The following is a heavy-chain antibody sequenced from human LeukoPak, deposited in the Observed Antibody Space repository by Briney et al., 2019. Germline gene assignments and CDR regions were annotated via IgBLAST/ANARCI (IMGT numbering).Heavy chain of an antibody. J-gene: IGHJ4*02. D-gene: IGHD6-19*01. CDR3: ASESETSGWYDY. CDR1: GFIFDNYA. V-gene: IGHV3-43*02. Sequence: GGSLRLSCAAPGFIFDNYAINWGRQAPGKGLEWGSLLSGDRGSTLYADSVRGRFTISRDNNRKSLSLQMSSLRSDDTALYYCASESETSGWYDYWGQGTLVTVSS. CDR2: LSGDRGST.